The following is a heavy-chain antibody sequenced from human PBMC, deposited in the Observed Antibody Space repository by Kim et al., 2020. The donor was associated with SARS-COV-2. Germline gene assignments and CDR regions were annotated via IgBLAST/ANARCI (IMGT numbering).Heavy chain of an antibody. CDR3: ASPSPPKGYVFVICDI. J-gene: IGHJ3*02. V-gene: IGHV1-2*06. CDR2: MDPHSGNT. D-gene: IGHD5-12*01. CDR1: GYIFTGYY. Sequence: ASVKVSCKTSGYIFTGYYVHWVRQAPGQGLEWMGRMDPHSGNTHLSEKFQGRLTLTSDTSISTAYMELRRLTSDDTAVYFWASPSPPKGYVFVICDIWGRGTLVTVSS.